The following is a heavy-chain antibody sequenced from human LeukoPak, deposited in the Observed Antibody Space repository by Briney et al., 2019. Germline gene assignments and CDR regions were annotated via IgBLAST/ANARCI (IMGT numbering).Heavy chain of an antibody. Sequence: GGSLRLSCAASGFTFSSYAMSWVRQAPGKGLEWVSAISSNGGSTYYADSVKGRFTISRDNSKNTLYLQMGSLRAEDMAVYYCARGRGYSYDWGQGTLVTVSS. CDR2: ISSNGGST. V-gene: IGHV3-64*02. CDR1: GFTFSSYA. J-gene: IGHJ4*02. CDR3: ARGRGYSYD. D-gene: IGHD5-18*01.